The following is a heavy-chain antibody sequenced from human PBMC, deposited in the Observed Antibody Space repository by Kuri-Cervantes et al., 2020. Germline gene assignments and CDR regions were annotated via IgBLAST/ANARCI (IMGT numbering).Heavy chain of an antibody. D-gene: IGHD6-13*01. CDR2: IYHSGST. V-gene: IGHV4-4*02. CDR1: CGSISSSNW. CDR3: AGGDGYSSSWYGY. J-gene: IGHJ4*02. Sequence: SCAVSCGSISSSNWWSWVRQPPGKGLEWIGEIYHSGSTNYNPSLKSRVTISVDTSKNQFSLKLSSVTAADTAVYYCAGGDGYSSSWYGYWGQGTLVTVSS.